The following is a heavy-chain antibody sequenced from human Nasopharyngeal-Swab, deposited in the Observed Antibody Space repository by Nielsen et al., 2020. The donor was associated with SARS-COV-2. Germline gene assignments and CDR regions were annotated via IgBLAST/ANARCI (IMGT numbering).Heavy chain of an antibody. D-gene: IGHD1-14*01. V-gene: IGHV3-48*02. CDR3: ARDWLTGNSIEALDI. CDR2: ITPGGDKM. Sequence: GESLKIFCAASGFTFRTYTMYWVRQAPGKGLEYLSSITPGGDKMYYGDSVKGRFTVSRDDAKSSLYLQMNSLRDEDSAVYFCARDWLTGNSIEALDIWGQGTLVTVSS. J-gene: IGHJ3*02. CDR1: GFTFRTYT.